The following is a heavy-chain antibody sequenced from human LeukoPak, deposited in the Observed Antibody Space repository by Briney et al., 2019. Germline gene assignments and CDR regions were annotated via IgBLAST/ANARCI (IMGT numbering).Heavy chain of an antibody. J-gene: IGHJ4*02. Sequence: KPSETQSLTCGVSGGSIRSTNWWSWVRQPPGQGLEWIGEISLSGKTNFNPSLNGRVTMSLDESRNQLSLTLTSVTAADTAIYYGSRESGAFCPFGYWGQGTLLIVPP. CDR2: ISLSGKT. CDR3: SRESGAFCPFGY. D-gene: IGHD1-26*01. V-gene: IGHV4/OR15-8*02. CDR1: GGSIRSTNW.